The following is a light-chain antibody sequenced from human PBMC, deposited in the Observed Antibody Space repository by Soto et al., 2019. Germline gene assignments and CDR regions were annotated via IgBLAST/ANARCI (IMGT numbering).Light chain of an antibody. V-gene: IGKV3-20*01. CDR2: GAS. CDR1: QSVNSNY. CDR3: QQYGSSPLT. Sequence: EIVLTQSPGTLSLSPGERGTLSCRASQSVNSNYLAWYQQKPGQAPRLLIYGASDRATGTPDRFSGSGFGTQFTLTISGLEPEDFAVYFCQQYGSSPLTFGGGTKVDIK. J-gene: IGKJ4*01.